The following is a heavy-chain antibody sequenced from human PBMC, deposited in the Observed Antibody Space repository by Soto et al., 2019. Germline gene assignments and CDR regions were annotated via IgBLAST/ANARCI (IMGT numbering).Heavy chain of an antibody. CDR3: ARSPTYYYGSGSYYSDY. CDR2: ISAYNGNT. CDR1: GYTFTSYG. V-gene: IGHV1-18*01. D-gene: IGHD3-10*01. Sequence: ASVKVSCKASGYTFTSYGISWVRQAPGQGLEWMGWISAYNGNTNYAQKLQGRVTMTTDTSTSTAYMELRSLRSDDTAVYYCARSPTYYYGSGSYYSDYWGQGSLVIVSS. J-gene: IGHJ4*02.